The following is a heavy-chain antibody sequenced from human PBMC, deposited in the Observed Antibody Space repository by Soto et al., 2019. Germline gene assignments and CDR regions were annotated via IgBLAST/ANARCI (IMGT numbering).Heavy chain of an antibody. D-gene: IGHD3-10*01. CDR2: VYSGGNT. J-gene: IGHJ4*02. V-gene: IGHV3-66*01. CDR3: ARGGEYDPLDY. Sequence: EVQLEESGGGLVRPGGSLRLSCAASGFTVSINYMSWVRQAPGKGLEWVSVVYSGGNTYYADSVKGRFTISRDSSKNTLYLQMNSLRVEDTAVYYCARGGEYDPLDYWGQGTLVTVSS. CDR1: GFTVSINY.